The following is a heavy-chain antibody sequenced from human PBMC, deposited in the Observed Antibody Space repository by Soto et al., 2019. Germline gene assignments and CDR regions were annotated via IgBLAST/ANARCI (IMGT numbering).Heavy chain of an antibody. J-gene: IGHJ5*02. CDR3: ARFRGPIVVVTWFDP. CDR1: GFTFSSYW. CDR2: IKQDGSEK. D-gene: IGHD2-21*02. Sequence: EVQLVESGGGLVQPGGSLRLSCAASGFTFSSYWMSWVRQAPGKGLEWVANIKQDGSEKYYVDSVKGRFTISRDNAKNSLYLQMNSLRAEDTAVYYCARFRGPIVVVTWFDPWGQGTLVTVSS. V-gene: IGHV3-7*03.